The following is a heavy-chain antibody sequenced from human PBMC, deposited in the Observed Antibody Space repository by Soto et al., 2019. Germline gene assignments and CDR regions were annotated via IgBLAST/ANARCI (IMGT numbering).Heavy chain of an antibody. CDR1: GFTFSSYW. D-gene: IGHD3-22*01. CDR2: INSDGSST. Sequence: GGSLRLSCAASGFTFSSYWMHWVRQAPGKGLVWVSRINSDGSSTSYADSVKGRFTISRDNAKNTLYLQMNSLRAEDTAVYYCARDPEGDYYDSSGTTNDYWGQGTLVTVSS. CDR3: ARDPEGDYYDSSGTTNDY. J-gene: IGHJ4*02. V-gene: IGHV3-74*01.